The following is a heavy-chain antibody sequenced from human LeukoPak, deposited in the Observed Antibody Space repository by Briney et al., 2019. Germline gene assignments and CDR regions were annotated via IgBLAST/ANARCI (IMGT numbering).Heavy chain of an antibody. CDR2: IYYSGST. CDR3: ARERIVGATTPYYYYYYMDV. CDR1: GGSISSYY. Sequence: SETLSLTCTVSGGSISSYYWSWIRQPPGKGLEWIGYIYYSGSTNYNPSLKSRVTISVDTSKNQFSLKLSSVTAADAAVYYCARERIVGATTPYYYYYYMDVWGKGTTVTVSS. D-gene: IGHD1-26*01. J-gene: IGHJ6*03. V-gene: IGHV4-59*01.